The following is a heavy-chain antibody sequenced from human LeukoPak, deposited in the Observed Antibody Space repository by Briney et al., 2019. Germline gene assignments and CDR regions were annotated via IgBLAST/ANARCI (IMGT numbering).Heavy chain of an antibody. CDR3: VTGITVAGTKYYFDY. Sequence: ASVEVSCKVSGYILSAISMHWVRQSPGKGLEWMGGLDPGQGETVYAQKFQGRVTMTEDTSTDTAYMELSSLRSEDTAVYYCVTGITVAGTKYYFDYWGQGILVTVSP. V-gene: IGHV1-24*01. J-gene: IGHJ4*02. CDR2: LDPGQGET. D-gene: IGHD6-19*01. CDR1: GYILSAIS.